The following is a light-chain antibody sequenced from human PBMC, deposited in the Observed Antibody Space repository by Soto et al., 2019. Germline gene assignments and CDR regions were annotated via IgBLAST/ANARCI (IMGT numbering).Light chain of an antibody. V-gene: IGKV3-20*01. CDR1: QSVNNNF. CDR3: QQYVTSPLT. Sequence: EIVLTQSPGTLSLSPGERATLSCRASQSVNNNFLAWYQQKPGQAPRLLIYDASIRATGIPDRFSGSGSGTDFTLTISRLEPEDFAVYSCQQYVTSPLTFGGGTKVEIK. J-gene: IGKJ4*01. CDR2: DAS.